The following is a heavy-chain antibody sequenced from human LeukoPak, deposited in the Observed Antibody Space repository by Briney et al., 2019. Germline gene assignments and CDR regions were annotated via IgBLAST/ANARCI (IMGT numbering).Heavy chain of an antibody. CDR2: ISWNSGSI. J-gene: IGHJ4*02. Sequence: GGSLRLSCAASGFTFGDYAMHWVRQAPGKGLEWVSGISWNSGSIGYADSVKGRFTISRDNAKNSLYLQMNSLRAEDTALYYCASSYYDSSGLDYWGQGTLVTVSS. V-gene: IGHV3-9*01. CDR1: GFTFGDYA. D-gene: IGHD3-22*01. CDR3: ASSYYDSSGLDY.